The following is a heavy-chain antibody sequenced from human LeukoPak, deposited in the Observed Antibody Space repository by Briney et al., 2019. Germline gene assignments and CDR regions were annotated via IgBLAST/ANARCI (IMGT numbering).Heavy chain of an antibody. D-gene: IGHD7-27*01. CDR3: ARDQNLVSWGLDYFDY. Sequence: PGVSLKLSCAPSGFTFSSHWMRWVRQAPGEGLEWVANIWQAGSEKYYVDSVKGRFTISRDNAKNSLYLQMNSLRAEDTAVYYCARDQNLVSWGLDYFDYWGQGTLVTVSS. CDR2: IWQAGSEK. J-gene: IGHJ4*02. V-gene: IGHV3-7*01. CDR1: GFTFSSHW.